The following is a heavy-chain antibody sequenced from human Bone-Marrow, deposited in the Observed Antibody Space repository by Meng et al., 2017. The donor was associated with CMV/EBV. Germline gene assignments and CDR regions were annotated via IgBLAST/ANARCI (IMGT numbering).Heavy chain of an antibody. CDR3: ARDRSYYDILTGSMQYYGMDV. CDR2: ISSSSSYI. Sequence: GESLKISCAASGFTFSLYSMHWVRQAPGKGLEWVSSISSSSSYIYYADSVKGRFTISRDNAKNSLYLQMNSLRAEDTAVYYCARDRSYYDILTGSMQYYGMDVWGQGTTVTVSS. J-gene: IGHJ6*02. V-gene: IGHV3-21*01. CDR1: GFTFSLYS. D-gene: IGHD3-9*01.